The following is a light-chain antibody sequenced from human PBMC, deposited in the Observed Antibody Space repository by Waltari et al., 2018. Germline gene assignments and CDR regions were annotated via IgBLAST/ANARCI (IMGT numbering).Light chain of an antibody. V-gene: IGLV1-40*01. CDR3: QSYDTSQSVV. Sequence: QSVLTQPPSVSGAPGQRVTISCSGDNSKIGAGYDVQWYRQLPGTAPKLLIHGNENRPYVVPERISGSKSGTSASLAITGLQADDEAEYYCQSYDTSQSVVFGGGTKLTVL. CDR2: GNE. CDR1: NSKIGAGYD. J-gene: IGLJ3*02.